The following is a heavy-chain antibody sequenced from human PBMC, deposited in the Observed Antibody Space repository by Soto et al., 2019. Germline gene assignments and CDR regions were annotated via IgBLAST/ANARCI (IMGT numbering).Heavy chain of an antibody. Sequence: GGSLRLSCAASGFTFSCYAMNWVRQAPGKGLEWVSAISGSGGSTYYADSVKGRFTISRDNSKNTLYLQMNSLRAEDTAVYYCAKGHRLAAAGYDAFDIWGQGTMVTVSS. V-gene: IGHV3-23*01. CDR1: GFTFSCYA. CDR2: ISGSGGST. D-gene: IGHD6-13*01. J-gene: IGHJ3*02. CDR3: AKGHRLAAAGYDAFDI.